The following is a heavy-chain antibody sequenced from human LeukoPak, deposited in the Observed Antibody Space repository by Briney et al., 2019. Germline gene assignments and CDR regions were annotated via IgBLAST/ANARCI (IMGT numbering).Heavy chain of an antibody. CDR2: ISGSGGNT. CDR1: GFTFSSFA. CDR3: AKGRARIAAASDY. D-gene: IGHD6-13*01. J-gene: IGHJ4*02. V-gene: IGHV3-23*01. Sequence: PGGSLRLSCAASGFTFSSFAMSWVRQAPGKGLECVSVISGSGGNTYYADSVKGRFTISRDNSKNTLYLQMNSLSAEDTAVYYCAKGRARIAAASDYWGQGTLVTVSS.